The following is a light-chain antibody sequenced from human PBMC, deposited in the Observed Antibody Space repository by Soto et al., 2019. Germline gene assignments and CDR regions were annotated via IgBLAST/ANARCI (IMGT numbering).Light chain of an antibody. CDR2: LAS. Sequence: DIVLTQSPGTLSLSPGERATLSCRTSQAILNNYLAWFQQKPGQAPRLLIYLASNRAAGIPDRFSGSASGTDFTLTISRLEPEDFAVYYCQHFGTPPWTFGQGTKVEI. CDR1: QAILNNY. J-gene: IGKJ1*01. CDR3: QHFGTPPWT. V-gene: IGKV3-20*01.